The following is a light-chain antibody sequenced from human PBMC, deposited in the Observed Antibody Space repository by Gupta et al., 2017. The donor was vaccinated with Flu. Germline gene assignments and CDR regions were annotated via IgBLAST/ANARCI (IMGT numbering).Light chain of an antibody. V-gene: IGLV3-25*03. CDR3: QSADNSGTYVV. CDR1: TLSTQY. CDR2: KDT. Sequence: SYELTHPPLVSVSPGQTATITCSGNTLSTQYTYWYQQKPGQAPVLVMFKDTERPSGIPERFSGSNSGTTVTLTISGVQAEDEAAYYCQSADNSGTYVVFGGGTKLTV. J-gene: IGLJ3*02.